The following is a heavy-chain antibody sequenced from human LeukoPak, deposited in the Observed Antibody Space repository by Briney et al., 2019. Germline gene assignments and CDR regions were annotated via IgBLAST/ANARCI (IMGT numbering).Heavy chain of an antibody. Sequence: GGSLRLSCAASGFTFSSYAMSWVRQAPGKGLEWVSAISGSGGSTYYADSVKGRFTISRDNSKNTLYLQMNSLRAEDTAVYYCAEGGSIAAAGLYYFDYWGQGTLVTVSS. D-gene: IGHD6-13*01. J-gene: IGHJ4*02. V-gene: IGHV3-23*01. CDR2: ISGSGGST. CDR3: AEGGSIAAAGLYYFDY. CDR1: GFTFSSYA.